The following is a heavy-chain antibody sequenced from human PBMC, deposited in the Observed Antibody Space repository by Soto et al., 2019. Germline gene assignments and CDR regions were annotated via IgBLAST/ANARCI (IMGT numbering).Heavy chain of an antibody. CDR3: ARSDGYNFNWLDS. CDR1: GYTSASDD. D-gene: IGHD2-21*01. Sequence: QVQLEQSGAEVKTPGASVKVSCKASGYTSASDDINWVRQAPGQGLEWMAWMNPNSGNTNYAQKFQGRLTMTRDTALSIAHMELRGLRNEDTAVYYRARSDGYNFNWLDSWGQGTLVTVSA. CDR2: MNPNSGNT. V-gene: IGHV1-8*01. J-gene: IGHJ5*01.